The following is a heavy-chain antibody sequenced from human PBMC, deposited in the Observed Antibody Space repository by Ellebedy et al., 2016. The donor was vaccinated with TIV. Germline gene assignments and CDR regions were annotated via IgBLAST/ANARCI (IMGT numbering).Heavy chain of an antibody. Sequence: GSLRLSCIVSGGSISRYYWSWTRQPPGRGLEWIGNIYYTGTTNYNPSLQSRVTISLDTSKNPFYLSLTSVTAADTAVYYCARIGGVSFGERPIDYWGQGTLVTVSS. CDR1: GGSISRYY. CDR3: ARIGGVSFGERPIDY. D-gene: IGHD3-10*01. J-gene: IGHJ4*02. V-gene: IGHV4-59*01. CDR2: IYYTGTT.